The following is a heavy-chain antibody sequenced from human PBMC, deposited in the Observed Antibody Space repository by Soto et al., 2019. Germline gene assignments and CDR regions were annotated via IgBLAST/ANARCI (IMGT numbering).Heavy chain of an antibody. J-gene: IGHJ4*02. CDR1: GLTFNTHW. Sequence: GGSLRLSCTASGLTFNTHWMHWVRQAPGKGLVWVSRIYFDGITTNYADSVKGRLTVSRDNAKNTVYLHVNTLRDEDTAVYYCARGGAMGVDYWGQGTLVTVSS. CDR2: IYFDGITT. D-gene: IGHD1-26*01. CDR3: ARGGAMGVDY. V-gene: IGHV3-74*01.